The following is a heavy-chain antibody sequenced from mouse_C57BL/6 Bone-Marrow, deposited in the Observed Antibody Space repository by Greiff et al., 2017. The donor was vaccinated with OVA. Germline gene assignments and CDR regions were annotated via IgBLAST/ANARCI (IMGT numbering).Heavy chain of an antibody. CDR3: ARRDYYGSSYVAAY. D-gene: IGHD1-1*01. Sequence: QVQLQQSGAELARPGASVKLSCKASGYTFTSYGISWVKQRTGQGLEWIGEIYPRSGNTYYNEKFKGKATLTADKSSSTAYMELRSLTSEDSAVYFCARRDYYGSSYVAAYWGQGTLVTVSA. J-gene: IGHJ3*01. V-gene: IGHV1-81*01. CDR2: IYPRSGNT. CDR1: GYTFTSYG.